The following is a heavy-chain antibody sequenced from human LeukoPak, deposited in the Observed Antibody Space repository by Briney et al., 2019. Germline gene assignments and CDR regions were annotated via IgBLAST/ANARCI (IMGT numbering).Heavy chain of an antibody. D-gene: IGHD1-1*01. Sequence: SLRLSCAASGFSFENYNMHWVRQPPGKGLEWVSPISWDGDTTHFADSVKCRFNISRDNSKNSLYLQMNSLRTEDTALYYCATGATSTRFEYWGKGTLVTVS. CDR1: GFSFENYN. CDR2: ISWDGDTT. CDR3: ATGATSTRFEY. V-gene: IGHV3-43*01. J-gene: IGHJ4*02.